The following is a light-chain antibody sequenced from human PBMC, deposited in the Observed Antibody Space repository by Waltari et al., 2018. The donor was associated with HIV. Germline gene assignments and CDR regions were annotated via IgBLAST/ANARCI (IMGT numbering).Light chain of an antibody. CDR2: RDS. CDR1: NIGRQN. J-gene: IGLJ2*01. CDR3: QVWDSSTGVV. V-gene: IGLV3-9*01. Sequence: SYDLTQPLSVSVALGQTATITCGGNNIGRQNVPWYQQKPGQAPVLVIYRDSNRPSGIPERFSGSNSGNTATLTISRAQAGDEADYYCQVWDSSTGVVFGGGTKLTVL.